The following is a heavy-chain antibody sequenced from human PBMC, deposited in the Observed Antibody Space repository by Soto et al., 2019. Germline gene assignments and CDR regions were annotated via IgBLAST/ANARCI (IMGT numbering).Heavy chain of an antibody. CDR3: AKDQGSSWYEIDY. D-gene: IGHD6-13*01. CDR1: GFTFSNYA. CDR2: ISGSGGST. V-gene: IGHV3-23*01. J-gene: IGHJ4*02. Sequence: EVQLLESGGGLVQPGGSLRLSCAASGFTFSNYAVTWVRQAPGKGLEWVSTISGSGGSTYYADSVKGRFTISRDNXKNRLYLQMNSLRAEDTAVYYCAKDQGSSWYEIDYWGQGTLVTVSS.